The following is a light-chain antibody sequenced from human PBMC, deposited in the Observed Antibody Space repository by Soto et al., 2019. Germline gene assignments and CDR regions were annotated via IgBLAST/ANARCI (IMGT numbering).Light chain of an antibody. CDR2: GAS. J-gene: IGKJ5*01. CDR1: QRVSSGY. CDR3: QQYNNWPPIT. Sequence: EIVLTQSPGTLSLSPGERATLSCRASQRVSSGYLGWYQQKPGQAPRLLIYGASTRATGIPARFSGSGSGTEFTLTISSLQSEDFAVYYCQQYNNWPPITFGQGTRLEIK. V-gene: IGKV3-15*01.